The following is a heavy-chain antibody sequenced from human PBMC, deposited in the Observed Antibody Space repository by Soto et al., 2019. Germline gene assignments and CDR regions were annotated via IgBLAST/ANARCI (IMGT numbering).Heavy chain of an antibody. V-gene: IGHV4-34*01. J-gene: IGHJ5*02. Sequence: SETLSLTCAVYGGSFSGYYWSWIRQPPGKGLEWIGEINHSGSTNYSPSLKSRVTISVDTSKNQFSLKLSSVTAADTAVYYCARGRVALESTASPLQNLFDPWGQGTLVTVSS. CDR3: ARGRVALESTASPLQNLFDP. D-gene: IGHD3-3*01. CDR1: GGSFSGYY. CDR2: INHSGST.